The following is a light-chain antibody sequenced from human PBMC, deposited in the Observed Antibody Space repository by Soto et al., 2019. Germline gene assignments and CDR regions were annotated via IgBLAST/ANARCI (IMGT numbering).Light chain of an antibody. Sequence: DVQMTQSPSAMSASVGDRVTIACRASQDISRFVAWFQHKPGRAPERLIYETSNLQPGVPSRFSGSGSGTEFTLAISGLQPEDFATYYCQQLNSYPLTFGPGTKVDIK. V-gene: IGKV1-17*03. J-gene: IGKJ3*01. CDR1: QDISRF. CDR3: QQLNSYPLT. CDR2: ETS.